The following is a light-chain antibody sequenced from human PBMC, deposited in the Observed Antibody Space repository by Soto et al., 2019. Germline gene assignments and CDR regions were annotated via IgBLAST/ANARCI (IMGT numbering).Light chain of an antibody. Sequence: DIQLTQSPSTLSASVGDRVILTCRASQSINTWLAWYQQKSGKAPSLLIYDASSLESGVPSRFSGRGAGTEFTLVISSLQPEDFATYYCKEYSSKLRTFGHGTKVEI. J-gene: IGKJ1*01. V-gene: IGKV1-5*01. CDR1: QSINTW. CDR2: DAS. CDR3: KEYSSKLRT.